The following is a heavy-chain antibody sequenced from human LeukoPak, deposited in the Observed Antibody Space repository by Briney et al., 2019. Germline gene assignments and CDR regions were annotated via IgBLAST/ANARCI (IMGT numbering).Heavy chain of an antibody. V-gene: IGHV3-23*01. CDR1: GFTFSSFA. J-gene: IGHJ4*02. CDR3: AKASAMIVVVSKHFDY. CDR2: IDKIGVGT. D-gene: IGHD3-22*01. Sequence: GGSLRLSCAASGFTFSSFAMSWIRQAPGKGLEWVSSIDKIGVGTYYADSVRGRFTISRDNSKNTLYLQMNSLRAEDTAVYYCAKASAMIVVVSKHFDYWGQGTLVTVSS.